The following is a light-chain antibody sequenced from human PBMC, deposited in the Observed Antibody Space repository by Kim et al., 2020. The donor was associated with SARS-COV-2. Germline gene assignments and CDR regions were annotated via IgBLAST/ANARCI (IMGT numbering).Light chain of an antibody. Sequence: SPGERATLSCRARQSVSSYLAWYQQKPGQAPRLLIYDASNRATGIPARFSGSGSGTDFTLTISSLEPEDFAVYYCQQRSNWPTITFGQGTRLEIK. CDR2: DAS. CDR3: QQRSNWPTIT. J-gene: IGKJ5*01. V-gene: IGKV3-11*01. CDR1: QSVSSY.